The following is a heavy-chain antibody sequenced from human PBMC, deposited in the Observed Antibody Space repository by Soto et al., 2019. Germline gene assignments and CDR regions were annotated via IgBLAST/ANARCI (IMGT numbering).Heavy chain of an antibody. J-gene: IGHJ4*02. D-gene: IGHD3-3*01. V-gene: IGHV4-39*01. Sequence: SETLSLTCTVSGGSISSSSYYWGWIRQPPGKGLDWIVSIYYSGSTYYNPSLKSRVTISVDTSKIHFSLKLSSVTAADTAVYYCAQSFNYDFWSGYSYYFDYWGQGTLVTVSS. CDR1: GGSISSSSYY. CDR3: AQSFNYDFWSGYSYYFDY. CDR2: IYYSGST.